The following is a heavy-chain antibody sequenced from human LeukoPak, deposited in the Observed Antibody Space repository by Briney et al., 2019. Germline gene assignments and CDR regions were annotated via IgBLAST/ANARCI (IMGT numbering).Heavy chain of an antibody. Sequence: PGGSLRLSCAASGFTFSSHAMNWVRQAPGKGLEWVSVIRGSGDYIYYADSVKGRFTISRDNSKNTLYLQMNSLRVDDTAVYYCAKPPPDSSSWLFDYWGQGTLVTVSS. J-gene: IGHJ4*02. CDR3: AKPPPDSSSWLFDY. D-gene: IGHD6-13*01. CDR1: GFTFSSHA. V-gene: IGHV3-23*01. CDR2: IRGSGDYI.